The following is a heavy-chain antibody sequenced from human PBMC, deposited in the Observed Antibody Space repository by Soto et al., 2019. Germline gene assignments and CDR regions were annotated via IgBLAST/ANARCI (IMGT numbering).Heavy chain of an antibody. CDR3: ASLEGYGSGRDGAFDI. CDR2: IYYSGST. D-gene: IGHD3-10*01. CDR1: GGSSSSSSYC. V-gene: IGHV4-39*01. Sequence: PLETLPLTCTVSGGSSSSSSYCWGWIRQPPGKGLEWIGSIYYSGSTYYNPSLKSRVTISVDTSKNQFSLKLSSVTAADTAVYYCASLEGYGSGRDGAFDIWGQGTMVTVSS. J-gene: IGHJ3*02.